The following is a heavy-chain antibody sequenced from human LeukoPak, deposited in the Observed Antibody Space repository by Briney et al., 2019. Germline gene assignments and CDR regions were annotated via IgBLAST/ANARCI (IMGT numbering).Heavy chain of an antibody. CDR3: ARVSRALQPLYYFDY. J-gene: IGHJ4*02. D-gene: IGHD6-13*01. Sequence: SVKVSCKASGGTFSSYAISWVRQAPGQGLEWMGGIIPIFGTANYAQKFQGRVTITADESTSTAYMELSSLRSEDTAVYYCARVSRALQPLYYFDYWGQGTLVTVSS. V-gene: IGHV1-69*01. CDR2: IIPIFGTA. CDR1: GGTFSSYA.